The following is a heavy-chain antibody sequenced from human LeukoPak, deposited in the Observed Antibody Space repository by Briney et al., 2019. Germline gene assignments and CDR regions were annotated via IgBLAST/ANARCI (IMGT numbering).Heavy chain of an antibody. CDR2: ISGSGGST. J-gene: IGHJ3*02. V-gene: IGHV3-23*01. Sequence: GGSLRLSCAASGFTFSSYGMSWVRQAPGKGLEWVSAISGSGGSTYYADSVKGRVTISRDNSKNTLYLQMNSLRAEDTAVYYCARGQAMVRGVIDHDAFDIWGQGTMVTVSS. D-gene: IGHD3-10*01. CDR1: GFTFSSYG. CDR3: ARGQAMVRGVIDHDAFDI.